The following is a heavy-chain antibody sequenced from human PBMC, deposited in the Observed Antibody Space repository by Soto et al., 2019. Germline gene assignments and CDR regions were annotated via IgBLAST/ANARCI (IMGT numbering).Heavy chain of an antibody. J-gene: IGHJ6*02. CDR2: ISYDGNNK. CDR3: AKGGSGNYLTYYYYYGMDV. Sequence: GGSLRLSCAASGFSLSNNGMHWVRQAPGKGLEWVAVISYDGNNKYYADSVKGRFTISRDNSKNTVYLEMNNLRAEDMAMYYCAKGGSGNYLTYYYYYGMDVWGQGTTVTVSS. V-gene: IGHV3-30*18. D-gene: IGHD3-22*01. CDR1: GFSLSNNG.